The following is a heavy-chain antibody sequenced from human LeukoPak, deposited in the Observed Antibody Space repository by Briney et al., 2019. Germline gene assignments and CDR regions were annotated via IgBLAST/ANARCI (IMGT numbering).Heavy chain of an antibody. Sequence: GGSLRLSCQASGFTFSSPALNWARQPQGKGLEWVSTFSSGTSTIYYADPVKGRFTISRDNAKNSLYLQMNSLRAEDTAVYYCARDVTYYGGDWFDPWGQGTLVTVSS. V-gene: IGHV3-48*04. CDR1: GFTFSSPA. D-gene: IGHD4-23*01. CDR3: ARDVTYYGGDWFDP. J-gene: IGHJ5*02. CDR2: FSSGTSTI.